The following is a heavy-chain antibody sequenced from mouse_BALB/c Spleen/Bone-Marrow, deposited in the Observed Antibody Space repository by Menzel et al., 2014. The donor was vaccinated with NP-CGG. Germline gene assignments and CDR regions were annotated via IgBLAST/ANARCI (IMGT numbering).Heavy chain of an antibody. V-gene: IGHV5-6*02. CDR3: ARRGGEKDYFDY. Sequence: DVKLVESGEDLVKSGGSLKLSCAASGFTFSSYGMSWVRQTPDKRLEWVATITSGGRYTYYPDSVKGRFTISRDNAKNTLYLQMSSLKSEDTAMYYCARRGGEKDYFDYWGQGTTLTVSS. J-gene: IGHJ2*01. CDR1: GFTFSSYG. CDR2: ITSGGRYT.